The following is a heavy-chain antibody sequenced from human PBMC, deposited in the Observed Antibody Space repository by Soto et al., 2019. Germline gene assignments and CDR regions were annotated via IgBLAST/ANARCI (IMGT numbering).Heavy chain of an antibody. CDR3: ARDNAVVVPAAIFDY. CDR2: IWYDGSNK. V-gene: IGHV3-33*01. CDR1: GFTFSSYG. Sequence: GGSLRLSCAASGFTFSSYGMHWVRQAPGKGLEWVAVIWYDGSNKYYADSVKGRFTISRDNSKNTLYLQMNSLRAEDTAVYYCARDNAVVVPAAIFDYWGQGTLVTVSS. J-gene: IGHJ4*02. D-gene: IGHD2-2*01.